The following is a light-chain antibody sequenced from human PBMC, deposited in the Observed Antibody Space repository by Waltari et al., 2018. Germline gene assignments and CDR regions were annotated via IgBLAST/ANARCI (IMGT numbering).Light chain of an antibody. V-gene: IGLV3-21*02. CDR2: DNS. J-gene: IGLJ1*01. Sequence: SYVLTQPPSVSVAPGQTARITCGGSNIGYKTVHWYQQKPGQAPVLVVYDNSHRPSAIPERFSGSNSGSTATLTISRVEAGDEADYYCQVWESSSYVFGTGTKVTVL. CDR3: QVWESSSYV. CDR1: NIGYKT.